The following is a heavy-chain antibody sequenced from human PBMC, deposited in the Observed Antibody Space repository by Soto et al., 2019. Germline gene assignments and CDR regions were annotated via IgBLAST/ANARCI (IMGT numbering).Heavy chain of an antibody. CDR3: VRDYYDTSGYPNTFDM. V-gene: IGHV3-21*01. CDR1: GFTLSRHT. J-gene: IGHJ3*02. D-gene: IGHD3-22*01. CDR2: IGSRTSDI. Sequence: LRLSCAASGFTLSRHTMNWVRQAPGKGLEWVSFIGSRTSDIYYADSVEGRFTISRDNAKNSLYLDLTRLRAEDTAVYFCVRDYYDTSGYPNTFDMWGQGTMVTVSS.